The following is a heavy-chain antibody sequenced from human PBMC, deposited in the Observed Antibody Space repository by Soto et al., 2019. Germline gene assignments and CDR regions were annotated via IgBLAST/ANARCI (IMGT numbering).Heavy chain of an antibody. CDR3: AVGDGVYYYDSSGYSPRY. V-gene: IGHV1-69*13. D-gene: IGHD3-22*01. CDR2: IIPIFGTA. J-gene: IGHJ4*02. Sequence: SVKVSCKASGGTFSSYAISWVRQAPGQGLEWMGGIIPIFGTANYAQKFPGRVTITADESTSTAYMELSSLRSEDTAVYYCAVGDGVYYYDSSGYSPRYWGQGTLVTVAS. CDR1: GGTFSSYA.